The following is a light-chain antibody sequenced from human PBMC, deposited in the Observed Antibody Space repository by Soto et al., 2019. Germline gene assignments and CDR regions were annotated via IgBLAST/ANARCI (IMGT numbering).Light chain of an antibody. J-gene: IGKJ3*01. CDR1: QSVSSY. CDR2: DAS. V-gene: IGKV3-11*01. Sequence: EIVLTQSPATLSLSPGERDTLSCRASQSVSSYLAWYQQKPGQAPRLLIYDASNRATGIPARFSGSGSGTDVTLTISSLEPENFAVYYCQQRNNWPPGFTFGPGTKVDIK. CDR3: QQRNNWPPGFT.